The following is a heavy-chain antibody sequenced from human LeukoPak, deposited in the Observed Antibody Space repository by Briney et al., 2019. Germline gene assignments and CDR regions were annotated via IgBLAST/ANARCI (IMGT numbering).Heavy chain of an antibody. CDR2: ISGSGGST. CDR3: AKDPPQSVRFLEWFLYYFDY. J-gene: IGHJ4*02. V-gene: IGHV3-23*01. Sequence: PGGSLRLSCAASGFTFSSYAMSWVRQAPEKGLEWVSAISGSGGSTYYADSVKGRFTISRDNSKNTLYLQMNSLRAEDTAVYYCAKDPPQSVRFLEWFLYYFDYWGQGTLVTVSS. D-gene: IGHD3-3*01. CDR1: GFTFSSYA.